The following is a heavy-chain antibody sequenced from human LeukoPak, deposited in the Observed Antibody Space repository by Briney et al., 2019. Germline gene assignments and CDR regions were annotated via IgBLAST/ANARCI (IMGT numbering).Heavy chain of an antibody. J-gene: IGHJ4*02. Sequence: SETLSLTCTVSGGSISSYYWSWIRQPPGKGLEWIGYIYYSGSTNYNPSLKSRVTISVDTSKNQFSLKLSSVTAADTAVYYCARHPPTSVYFDYWGQGTLVTVSS. V-gene: IGHV4-59*01. CDR1: GGSISSYY. CDR3: ARHPPTSVYFDY. CDR2: IYYSGST. D-gene: IGHD1-14*01.